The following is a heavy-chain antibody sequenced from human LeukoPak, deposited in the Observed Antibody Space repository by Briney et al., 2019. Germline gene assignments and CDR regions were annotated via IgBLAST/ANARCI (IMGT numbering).Heavy chain of an antibody. J-gene: IGHJ4*02. CDR3: ARVGLKGGYFDY. V-gene: IGHV4-4*07. CDR1: GGSMSAYH. Sequence: SETLSLTCTVSGGSMSAYHWTWIRQSAGKGLEWIGRICSSGSTNYNPSLERRVTMSVDTSKNQFSLELRSLSAADTAVYYCARVGLKGGYFDYWGQGTLVTVSS. CDR2: ICSSGST.